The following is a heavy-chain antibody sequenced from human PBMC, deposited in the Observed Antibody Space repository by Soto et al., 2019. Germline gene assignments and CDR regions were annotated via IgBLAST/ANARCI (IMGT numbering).Heavy chain of an antibody. CDR3: ARQWLRFGDAFDI. CDR2: ISSSSSYI. V-gene: IGHV3-21*01. CDR1: GFTFSSYS. D-gene: IGHD5-12*01. J-gene: IGHJ3*02. Sequence: PGGSLRLSCAASGFTFSSYSMNWVRQAPGKGLEWVSSISSSSSYIYYADSVKGRFTISRDNAKNSLYLQMNSLRAEDTAVYYCARQWLRFGDAFDIWGQGTMVPSPQ.